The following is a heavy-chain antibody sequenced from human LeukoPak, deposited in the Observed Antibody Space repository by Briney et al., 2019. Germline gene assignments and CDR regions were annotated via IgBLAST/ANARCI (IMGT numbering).Heavy chain of an antibody. CDR2: MNPNSGNT. J-gene: IGHJ4*02. CDR1: GYTFTSYD. Sequence: ASVKVSCKASGYTFTSYDINWVRQAAGQGLEWMGWMNPNSGNTGYAQKFQGRVTITRNTSISTAYMELSSLRSEDTAVYYCARALPGGHYVPDYWGQGTLVTVSS. D-gene: IGHD2/OR15-2a*01. CDR3: ARALPGGHYVPDY. V-gene: IGHV1-8*03.